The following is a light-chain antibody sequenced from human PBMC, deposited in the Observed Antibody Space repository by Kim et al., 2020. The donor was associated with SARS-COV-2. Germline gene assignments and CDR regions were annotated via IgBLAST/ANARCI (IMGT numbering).Light chain of an antibody. CDR2: AAS. Sequence: DIQMTQSPSSLSASVGDRVTITCRASQGISHYLAWYQQKPGKVPKLLIYAASTLQSGVPSRFSGSASGTDFTLTISSLQPEDVATYYCQRYNSAPLTFGGGTKLEI. CDR1: QGISHY. CDR3: QRYNSAPLT. J-gene: IGKJ4*01. V-gene: IGKV1-27*01.